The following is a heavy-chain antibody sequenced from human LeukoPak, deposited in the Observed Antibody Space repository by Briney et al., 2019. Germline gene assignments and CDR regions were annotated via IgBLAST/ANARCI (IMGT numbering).Heavy chain of an antibody. CDR1: GFTFGDYA. CDR2: TRGKAYGGTT. J-gene: IGHJ4*02. V-gene: IGHV3-49*03. Sequence: GGSLRLSCTASGFTFGDYAMSWFRQAPGKGLEWVGFTRGKAYGGTTEYAASVKGRFTISRDDSKSIAYLQMNSLKTEDTAVYYCARDSYSGTTAGLDPRFDYWGQGTLVTVSS. D-gene: IGHD1-26*01. CDR3: ARDSYSGTTAGLDPRFDY.